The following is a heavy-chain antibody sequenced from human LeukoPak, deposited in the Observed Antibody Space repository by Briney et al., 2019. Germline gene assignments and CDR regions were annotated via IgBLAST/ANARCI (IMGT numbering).Heavy chain of an antibody. D-gene: IGHD6-13*01. CDR2: IVYDGSEK. Sequence: PGGSLRLSCAASGFTFSRHPMHWVRQAPGKGLEWVAVIVYDGSEKYYKESVEGRFTISRDNSKNTLYLQMNSLRAEDTAVYYCARGGPAAGRFDYWGQGTLVTVSS. V-gene: IGHV3-30*04. CDR3: ARGGPAAGRFDY. CDR1: GFTFSRHP. J-gene: IGHJ4*02.